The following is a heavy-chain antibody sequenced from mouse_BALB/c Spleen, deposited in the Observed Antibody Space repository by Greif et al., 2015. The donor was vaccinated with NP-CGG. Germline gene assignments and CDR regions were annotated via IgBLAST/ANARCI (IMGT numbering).Heavy chain of an antibody. D-gene: IGHD4-1*01. J-gene: IGHJ4*01. CDR3: ARRTGTEAMDY. CDR1: GYTLTDYY. CDR2: IYPGSGNT. Sequence: VQLVESGPELVKPGASVKISCKASGYTLTDYYINWVKQKPGQGLEWIGWIYPGSGNTKYNEKFKGKATLTVDTSSSTAYMQLSSLTSEDTAVYFCARRTGTEAMDYWGQGTSVTVSS. V-gene: IGHV1-84*02.